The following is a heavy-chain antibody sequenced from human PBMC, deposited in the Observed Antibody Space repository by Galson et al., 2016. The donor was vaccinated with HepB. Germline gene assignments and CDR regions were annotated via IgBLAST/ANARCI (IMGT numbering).Heavy chain of an antibody. D-gene: IGHD5-18*01. CDR2: IHHSGST. V-gene: IGHV4-38-2*02. CDR3: AREARPHSYGTGWFDP. J-gene: IGHJ5*02. CDR1: GYSISSGYN. Sequence: ETLSLTCTVSGYSISSGYNWGWIRQPPGKGLEWIGSIHHSGSTFYNPSLRSRVTMSVDLTKNQFSLNLRSVTAADAAVYYCAREARPHSYGTGWFDPWGQGTLVTVSS.